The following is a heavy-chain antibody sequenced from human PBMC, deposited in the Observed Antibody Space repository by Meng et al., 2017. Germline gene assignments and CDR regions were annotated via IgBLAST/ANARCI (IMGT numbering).Heavy chain of an antibody. CDR1: GYTFTSYA. D-gene: IGHD1-26*01. V-gene: IGHV7-4-1*02. CDR3: AREGRVDFDY. Sequence: VQHVQSASELKNPWAYVKVSCKSSGYTFTSYAMNWVRQAPGQGLEWMGWINTNTGNPTYAQGFTGRFVFSLDTSVSTAYLQISSLKAEDTAVYYCAREGRVDFDYWGQGTLVTVSS. J-gene: IGHJ4*02. CDR2: INTNTGNP.